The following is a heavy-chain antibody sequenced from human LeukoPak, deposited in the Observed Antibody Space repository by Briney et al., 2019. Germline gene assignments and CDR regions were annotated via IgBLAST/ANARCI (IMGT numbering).Heavy chain of an antibody. CDR1: GGSISSYY. D-gene: IGHD1-26*01. CDR2: IYYSGST. J-gene: IGHJ4*02. V-gene: IGHV4-59*12. CDR3: ARDGRWRGDY. Sequence: SETLSLTCTVSGGSISSYYWSWIRQPPGKGLEWIGYIYYSGSTNCNPSLKSRVTISVDTSKNQFSLKLSSVTAADTAVYYCARDGRWRGDYWGQGTLVTVSS.